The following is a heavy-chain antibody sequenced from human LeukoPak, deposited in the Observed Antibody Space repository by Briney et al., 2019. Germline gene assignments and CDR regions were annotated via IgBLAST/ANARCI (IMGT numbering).Heavy chain of an antibody. V-gene: IGHV3-66*01. CDR1: GFTFSSYA. CDR3: ARDGDYDMGNWFDP. Sequence: PGGSLRLSCAASGFTFSSYAMTWVRQAPGKGLEWVSVLYTAGSTKYADSVKGRFTISRDNSKNTMYLQMSSLRAEDAAVYYCARDGDYDMGNWFDPWGQGTLVTVSS. CDR2: LYTAGST. J-gene: IGHJ5*02. D-gene: IGHD3-22*01.